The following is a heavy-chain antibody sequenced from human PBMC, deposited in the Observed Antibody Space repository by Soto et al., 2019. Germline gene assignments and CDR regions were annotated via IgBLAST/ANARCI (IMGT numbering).Heavy chain of an antibody. D-gene: IGHD6-6*01. CDR2: IYYSGST. Sequence: QLQLQESGPGLVKPSETLSLTCTVSGGSISSSSYYWGWIRQPPGKGLEWIGSIYYSGSTYYNPSLKSRVTISVDTSKNQFSLKLSSVTAADTAVYYCARHLPSGGQLVDYWGQGTLVTVSS. J-gene: IGHJ4*02. CDR3: ARHLPSGGQLVDY. V-gene: IGHV4-39*01. CDR1: GGSISSSSYY.